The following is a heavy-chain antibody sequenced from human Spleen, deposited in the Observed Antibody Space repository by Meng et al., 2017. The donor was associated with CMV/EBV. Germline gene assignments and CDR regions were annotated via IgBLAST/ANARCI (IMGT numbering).Heavy chain of an antibody. V-gene: IGHV3-7*03. CDR1: GFTFSSYW. CDR2: IKQDGSEK. D-gene: IGHD3-22*01. J-gene: IGHJ4*02. Sequence: GESLKISCAASGFTFSSYWMSWVRQAPGKGLEWVANIKQDGSEKYYVDSVKGRFTISRDNAKNSLYLQMNSLRPEDTALYYCVKDVDYYDSSGYSDWGQGTLVTVSS. CDR3: VKDVDYYDSSGYSD.